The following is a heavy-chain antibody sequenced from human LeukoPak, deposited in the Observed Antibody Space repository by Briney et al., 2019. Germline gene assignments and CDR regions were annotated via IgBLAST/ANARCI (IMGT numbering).Heavy chain of an antibody. J-gene: IGHJ4*02. D-gene: IGHD6-19*01. Sequence: ETLSLTCAVYGGSFSGYYWSWIRQAPGKGLEWVSAISGSGGSTYYADSVKGRFTISRDNSKNTLYLQMNSLRAEDTAVYYCAKDRIAVAGNEWDYWGQGTLVTVSS. CDR1: GGSFSGYY. V-gene: IGHV3-23*01. CDR2: ISGSGGST. CDR3: AKDRIAVAGNEWDY.